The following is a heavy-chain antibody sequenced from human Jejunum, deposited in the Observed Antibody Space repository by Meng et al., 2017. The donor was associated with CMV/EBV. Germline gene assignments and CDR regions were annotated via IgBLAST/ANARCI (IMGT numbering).Heavy chain of an antibody. J-gene: IGHJ6*02. CDR2: MSRGGSR. V-gene: IGHV3-23*01. Sequence: TFRRYDISWVGQEPGKGQEWVASMSRGGSRYYADSVKGRFTTSRDNSKDTLYLQINSLRVEDTAVYYCAKRIEARRMGLNYYGMDVWGQGTTVTVSS. CDR3: AKRIEARRMGLNYYGMDV. CDR1: TFRRYD. D-gene: IGHD3-16*01.